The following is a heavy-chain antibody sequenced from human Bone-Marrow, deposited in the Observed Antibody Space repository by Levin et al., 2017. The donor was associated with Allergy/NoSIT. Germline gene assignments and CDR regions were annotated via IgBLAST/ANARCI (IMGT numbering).Heavy chain of an antibody. D-gene: IGHD3-3*01. CDR1: GFTFSSYS. CDR2: ISSSSSTI. V-gene: IGHV3-48*04. CDR3: ARDPGPGGTIFGVVINYYYGMDV. Sequence: GESLKISCAASGFTFSSYSMNWVRQAPGKGLEWVSYISSSSSTIYYADSVKGRFTISRDNAKNSLYLQMNSLRAEDTAVYYCARDPGPGGTIFGVVINYYYGMDVWGQGTTVTVSS. J-gene: IGHJ6*02.